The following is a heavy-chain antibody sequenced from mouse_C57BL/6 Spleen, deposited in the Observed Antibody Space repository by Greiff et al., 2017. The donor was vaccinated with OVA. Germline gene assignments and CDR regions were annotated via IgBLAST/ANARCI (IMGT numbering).Heavy chain of an antibody. CDR3: TRGIYYDKARNY. J-gene: IGHJ4*01. CDR1: GYTFTDYE. V-gene: IGHV1-15*01. CDR2: IDPETGGT. D-gene: IGHD2-4*01. Sequence: VQLQQSGAELVRPGASVTLSCKASGYTFTDYEMHWVKQTPVHGLEWIGAIDPETGGTAYNQKFKGKAILTADKSSSTAYMELRSLTSEDSAVYYCTRGIYYDKARNYWGQETSVTVS.